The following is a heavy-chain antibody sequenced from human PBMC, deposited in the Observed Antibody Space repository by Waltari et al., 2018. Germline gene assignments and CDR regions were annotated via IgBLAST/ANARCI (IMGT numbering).Heavy chain of an antibody. CDR3: ARIGSWPPWLDY. D-gene: IGHD6-13*01. CDR2: IKKDGSAT. Sequence: EVQLVESGGGLVQPGGSLRLSGGASGFTFGTSGMSWVRQAPGKGREGVANIKKDGSATYYVDSVRGRFSISRDNAKNSLSLQMNSLRAEDTAVYYCARIGSWPPWLDYWGQGILVTVSS. CDR1: GFTFGTSG. J-gene: IGHJ4*02. V-gene: IGHV3-7*01.